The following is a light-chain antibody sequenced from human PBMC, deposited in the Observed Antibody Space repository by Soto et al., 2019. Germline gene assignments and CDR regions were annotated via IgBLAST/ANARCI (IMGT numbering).Light chain of an antibody. CDR1: QSLSNNH. CDR3: QQYTGSPRT. Sequence: EIVLTQFPGTLSLSPGERATLSCRASQSLSNNHLAWYQQKPGQAPRLLIYDASGRATGIPDRFSGSGSGTDFTLTISRLEPEDCAVYFCQQYTGSPRTFGQGTRVDIK. CDR2: DAS. J-gene: IGKJ1*01. V-gene: IGKV3-20*01.